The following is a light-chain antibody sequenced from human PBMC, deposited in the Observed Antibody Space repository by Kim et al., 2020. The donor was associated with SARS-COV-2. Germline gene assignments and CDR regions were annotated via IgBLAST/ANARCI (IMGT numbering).Light chain of an antibody. CDR1: SSNIGSNY. J-gene: IGLJ3*02. CDR3: ASWDDSLSAWV. CDR2: RNN. Sequence: SVLTQPPSASGTPGQRVTLSCSGSSSNIGSNYVYWYQQLPGTAPKLLIYRNNQRPSGVPDRFSGSKSGTSASLAISGLRSEDEADYYCASWDDSLSAWVFGGGTQLTVL. V-gene: IGLV1-47*01.